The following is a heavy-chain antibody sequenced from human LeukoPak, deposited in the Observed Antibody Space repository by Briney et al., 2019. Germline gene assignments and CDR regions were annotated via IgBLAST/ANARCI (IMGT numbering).Heavy chain of an antibody. CDR2: ISGSGDST. J-gene: IGHJ4*02. CDR1: GFTFSSYA. CDR3: AKTRPLDSSSWSHGDY. D-gene: IGHD6-13*01. Sequence: GGSLRLSCAASGFTFSSYAMSWVRQAPGKGLEWVSAISGSGDSTYYGDSVKGRFTIPRDNSKNTLYLQMNSLRAEDTAVYYCAKTRPLDSSSWSHGDYWGQGTLVTVSS. V-gene: IGHV3-23*01.